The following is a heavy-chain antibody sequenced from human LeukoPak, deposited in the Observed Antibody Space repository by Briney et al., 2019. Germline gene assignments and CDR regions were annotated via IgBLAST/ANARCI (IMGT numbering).Heavy chain of an antibody. Sequence: ASVKVSCKASGYSFTSHYIHWVRQAPGQGLEWMGIINPSGGSTNYAQKFQGRVTMTTDTSTSTAYMELRSLRSDDTAVYYCARTSHESVLYWSDPWGQGTLVNVSS. D-gene: IGHD3-16*01. CDR3: ARTSHESVLYWSDP. CDR2: INPSGGST. CDR1: GYSFTSHY. V-gene: IGHV1-46*01. J-gene: IGHJ5*02.